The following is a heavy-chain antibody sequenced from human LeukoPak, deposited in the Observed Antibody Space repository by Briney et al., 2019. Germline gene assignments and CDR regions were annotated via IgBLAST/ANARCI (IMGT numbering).Heavy chain of an antibody. J-gene: IGHJ4*02. CDR3: ASLPAAGGFDY. Sequence: GGSLRLSCAASGFAFSSYSMNWVRQAPGKGLEWVSSISSSSSYIYYADSVKGRFTISRDNAKNSLYLQMNSLRAEDTAVYYCASLPAAGGFDYWGQGTLVTVSS. CDR2: ISSSSSYI. V-gene: IGHV3-21*01. D-gene: IGHD2-2*01. CDR1: GFAFSSYS.